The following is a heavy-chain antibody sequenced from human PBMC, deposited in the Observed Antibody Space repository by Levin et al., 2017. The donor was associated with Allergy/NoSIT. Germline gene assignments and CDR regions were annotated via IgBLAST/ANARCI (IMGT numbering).Heavy chain of an antibody. Sequence: AASVKVSCKASGYAFKYYGITWVRQAPGQGLEWMGWVSPYDGKIIYAQKFQDRLSMTTDAPTTTVHMELRSLRSEDTAIYYCARDRDGGRKADFDNWGQGTLVTVSS. CDR2: VSPYDGKI. D-gene: IGHD6-19*01. CDR1: GYAFKYYG. V-gene: IGHV1-18*01. CDR3: ARDRDGGRKADFDN. J-gene: IGHJ4*02.